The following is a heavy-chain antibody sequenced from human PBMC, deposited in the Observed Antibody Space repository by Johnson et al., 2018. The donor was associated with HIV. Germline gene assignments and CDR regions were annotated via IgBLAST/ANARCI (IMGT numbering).Heavy chain of an antibody. CDR1: GFTFSSYA. D-gene: IGHD3-22*01. CDR3: ARGGARSSCYYSAFDI. J-gene: IGHJ3*02. CDR2: ISYDGSNK. V-gene: IGHV3-30-3*01. Sequence: QVQLVESGGGVVQPGRSLRLSCAASGFTFSSYAMHWVRQAPGKGLEWVAVISYDGSNKYYADSVKGRFTISRDNSKNTLYLQMNSLRAEDTAVYYCARGGARSSCYYSAFDIWGQGTMVTVSS.